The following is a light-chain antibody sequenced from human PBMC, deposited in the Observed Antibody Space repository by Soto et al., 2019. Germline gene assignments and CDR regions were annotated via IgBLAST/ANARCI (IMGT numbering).Light chain of an antibody. Sequence: AIQMTQSPSSLAASVGDRVTITCRASQGIRNGLDWFQQKPGKAPKLLIYAASNLQSGVPARFSGSGSGTDFTLTISSLQPEDFATYYCQQYKNYSPSTFGQGTKLDI. V-gene: IGKV1-6*01. J-gene: IGKJ2*01. CDR2: AAS. CDR3: QQYKNYSPST. CDR1: QGIRNG.